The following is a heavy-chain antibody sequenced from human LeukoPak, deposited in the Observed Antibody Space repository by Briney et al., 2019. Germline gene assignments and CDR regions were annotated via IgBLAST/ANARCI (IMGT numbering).Heavy chain of an antibody. J-gene: IGHJ4*02. D-gene: IGHD2-2*01. CDR3: GRDRVVPAATFY. V-gene: IGHV3-7*01. CDR1: GFTFISYW. Sequence: PGGSLRLSCAASGFTFISYWMSWVRQAPGKGLEWVANINQLGNEKNYVDSVNGRFTISRNNVDDSLFLEMNSLRVEDTAVYYCGRDRVVPAATFYWGQGALVTVSS. CDR2: INQLGNEK.